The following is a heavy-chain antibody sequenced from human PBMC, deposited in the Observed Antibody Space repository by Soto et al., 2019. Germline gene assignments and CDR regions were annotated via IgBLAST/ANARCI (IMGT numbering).Heavy chain of an antibody. D-gene: IGHD2-2*01. V-gene: IGHV4-39*01. CDR1: GGSISSSSYY. CDR3: AGDLTAIYGMDV. CDR2: IYYSGST. J-gene: IGHJ6*02. Sequence: SETLSLTCTVSGGSISSSSYYWGWIRQPPGKGLEWIGSIYYSGSTYYNPSLKSRVTISVDTSKNQFSLKLSSVTAADTAVYYCAGDLTAIYGMDVWGQGTTVTVSS.